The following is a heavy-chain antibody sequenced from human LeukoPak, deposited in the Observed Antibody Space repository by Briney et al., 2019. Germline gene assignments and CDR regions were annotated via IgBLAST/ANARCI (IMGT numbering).Heavy chain of an antibody. CDR2: ISYDGSNK. J-gene: IGHJ4*02. V-gene: IGHV3-30-3*01. CDR3: ARTLIRTYGDYDY. Sequence: GGSLRLSCAASGFTFSSYAMHWVRQAPGKGLEWVAVISYDGSNKYYANSVKGRFTISRDNSKNTLYLQMNSLRAEDTAVYYCARTLIRTYGDYDYWGQGTLVTVSS. D-gene: IGHD4-17*01. CDR1: GFTFSSYA.